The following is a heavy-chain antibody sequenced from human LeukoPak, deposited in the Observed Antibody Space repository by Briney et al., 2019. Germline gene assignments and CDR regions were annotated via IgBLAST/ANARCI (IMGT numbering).Heavy chain of an antibody. CDR1: GYTFTGYY. J-gene: IGHJ4*02. Sequence: ASVKVSCKAFGYTFTGYYLHWVRQAPGQGLEWMGWINPITGGTNYAQRFQGRVTMTRDTSISTVYMELSRLRSDDTAVYYCARPYCTSRSCHDYFDYWGQGTLVTVSS. CDR2: INPITGGT. V-gene: IGHV1-2*02. D-gene: IGHD2-15*01. CDR3: ARPYCTSRSCHDYFDY.